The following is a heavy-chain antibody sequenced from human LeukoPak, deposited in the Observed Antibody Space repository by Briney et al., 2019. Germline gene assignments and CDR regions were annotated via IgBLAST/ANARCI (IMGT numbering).Heavy chain of an antibody. D-gene: IGHD2-2*01. V-gene: IGHV5-51*01. Sequence: GESLKTSCKGSGYSFTSYWIGWVRQMPGKGLEWMGIIYPGDSDTRYSPSFQGQVTISADKFISTAYLQWSSLKASDTAMYYCARRYCSSTSCLAYFDYWGQGTLVTVSS. J-gene: IGHJ4*02. CDR3: ARRYCSSTSCLAYFDY. CDR1: GYSFTSYW. CDR2: IYPGDSDT.